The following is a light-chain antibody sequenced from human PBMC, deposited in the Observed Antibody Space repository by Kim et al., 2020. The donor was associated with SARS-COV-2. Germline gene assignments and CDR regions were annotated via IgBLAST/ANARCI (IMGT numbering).Light chain of an antibody. CDR2: EVS. J-gene: IGLJ3*02. CDR1: SSDVCGFNY. CDR3: SSYAGSNNLV. Sequence: QSALTQPPSASGSPGQSVPISCTGTSSDVCGFNYVSWYQQHPGKAPKVIISEVSNRPSGVPDRFSGSKSGNTASLTVSGLQDEDEANYYCSSYAGSNNLVFGGGTQLTVL. V-gene: IGLV2-8*01.